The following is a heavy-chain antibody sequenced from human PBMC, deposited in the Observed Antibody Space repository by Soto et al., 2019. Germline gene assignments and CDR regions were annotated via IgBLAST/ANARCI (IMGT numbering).Heavy chain of an antibody. V-gene: IGHV3-15*07. Sequence: PGGSLRLSCAGSDFSFSTAWINWVRQAPGEGLEWVARIKSKNDGGRTDYAAPVRGRFTISRDDSTATLYLQMNSLKTEDTAVYYCTTPGGSVTTSYDAFDLWGQGTMVTVSS. J-gene: IGHJ3*01. D-gene: IGHD3-10*01. CDR3: TTPGGSVTTSYDAFDL. CDR2: IKSKNDGGRT. CDR1: DFSFSTAW.